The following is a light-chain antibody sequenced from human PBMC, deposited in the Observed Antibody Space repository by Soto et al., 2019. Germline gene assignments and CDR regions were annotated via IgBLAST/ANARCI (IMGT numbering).Light chain of an antibody. CDR3: QQYYSART. CDR2: WAS. J-gene: IGKJ2*02. Sequence: DIVMTQSPDSLAVSLGERATINCKSSQSVLHSSNNKNYLAWYQQKPGQPPKLLIYWASTRESGVPDRFSGSGSGTDFTLTISSLQAEDVAVYYSQQYYSARTFGQGTKLEIK. V-gene: IGKV4-1*01. CDR1: QSVLHSSNNKNY.